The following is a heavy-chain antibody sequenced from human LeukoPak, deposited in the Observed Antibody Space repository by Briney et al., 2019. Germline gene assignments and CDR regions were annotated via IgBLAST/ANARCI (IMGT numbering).Heavy chain of an antibody. D-gene: IGHD6-19*01. Sequence: GGSLRLSCVASGFTFSTSGMHWVRQAPGKGLEWVAFIVYDGSHKYYAESVKGRISISRDNSRNTLYLQMNSLRAEDTAVYYCANLGGNQSGWARFEFWGQGTLVTVSS. J-gene: IGHJ4*02. CDR1: GFTFSTSG. CDR3: ANLGGNQSGWARFEF. V-gene: IGHV3-30*02. CDR2: IVYDGSHK.